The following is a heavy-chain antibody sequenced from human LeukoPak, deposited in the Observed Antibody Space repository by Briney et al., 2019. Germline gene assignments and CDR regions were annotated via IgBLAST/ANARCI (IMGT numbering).Heavy chain of an antibody. D-gene: IGHD4-17*01. J-gene: IGHJ4*02. CDR2: ISTYNGNT. V-gene: IGHV1-18*01. Sequence: VASVKVSCKASGYTFTSYGISWVRQAPGQGLEWMGWISTYNGNTNYAQKFQGRVTMTTDTSTTTASMELRSLRSDDTAVYYCARDDLHGDLDFDYWGQGTLVTVSS. CDR1: GYTFTSYG. CDR3: ARDDLHGDLDFDY.